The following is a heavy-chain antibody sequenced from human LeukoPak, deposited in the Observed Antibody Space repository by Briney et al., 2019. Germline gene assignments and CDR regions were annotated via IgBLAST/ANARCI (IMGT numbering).Heavy chain of an antibody. CDR2: INHSGST. Sequence: SETLSLTCAVYGGSFSGYYWSWIRQPPGKGLEWIGEINHSGSTNYNPSLKSRVTISVDTSKNQFSLKLSSVTAADTAVYYGARGPNYGSVDYWGQGTLVTVSS. J-gene: IGHJ4*02. D-gene: IGHD3-10*01. CDR3: ARGPNYGSVDY. CDR1: GGSFSGYY. V-gene: IGHV4-34*01.